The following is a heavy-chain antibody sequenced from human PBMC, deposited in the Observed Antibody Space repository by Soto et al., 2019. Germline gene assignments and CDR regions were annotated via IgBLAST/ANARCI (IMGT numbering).Heavy chain of an antibody. CDR2: TSPAGSST. D-gene: IGHD5-12*01. Sequence: DVQLVESGGGIVQPGGSLRLSCAASGFTVTSYWMHWVRQAPGKGLVWVSRTSPAGSSTYYADFVRGRFTISKDTAKNSLYLQINILRAEDTAVYYCARGNTGYGNFDYWGQGTLVTVSS. CDR3: ARGNTGYGNFDY. J-gene: IGHJ4*02. V-gene: IGHV3-74*01. CDR1: GFTVTSYW.